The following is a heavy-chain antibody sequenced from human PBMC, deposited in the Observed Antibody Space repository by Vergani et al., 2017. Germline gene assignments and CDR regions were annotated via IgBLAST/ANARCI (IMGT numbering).Heavy chain of an antibody. D-gene: IGHD1-14*01. J-gene: IGHJ5*02. CDR2: TYYDGNNK. CDR1: GFTFNQYR. Sequence: QVQLVESGGGVVPPVRSLRLSCAASGFTFNQYRMHWVRPAPGKGLEWVAVTYYDGNNKQYADSVKGRFTISRDNSKSTMYLQMNSLRDEDTGVYDSARDLRLLYNQFDPWGQGTLVTVSS. CDR3: ARDLRLLYNQFDP. V-gene: IGHV3-33*01.